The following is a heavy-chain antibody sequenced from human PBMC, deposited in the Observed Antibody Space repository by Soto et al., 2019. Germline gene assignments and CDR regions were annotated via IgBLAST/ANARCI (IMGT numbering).Heavy chain of an antibody. J-gene: IGHJ3*02. CDR1: GFSLSTGGGG. Sequence: SGPTLVNPTQTLTLTCYFSGFSLSTGGGGVGWVRQSQGKALGWLALIYWSGDEHYRPSLKSRLSIIKDTSKNHVVLIISDMDPADTATYYCARGLATLPVFAFDIWGQGTMVTVSS. V-gene: IGHV2-5*01. D-gene: IGHD6-6*01. CDR2: IYWSGDE. CDR3: ARGLATLPVFAFDI.